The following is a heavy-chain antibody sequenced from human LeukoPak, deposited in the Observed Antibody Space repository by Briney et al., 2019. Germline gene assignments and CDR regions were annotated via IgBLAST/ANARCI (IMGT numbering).Heavy chain of an antibody. V-gene: IGHV3-33*01. Sequence: GGSLRLSCAASGFTFSSYGVHWVRQAPGKGLEWVAVIWYDGSNKYYADSVKGRFTISRDNSKNTLYLQMNSLRAEDTAVYYCARAPYTYYGDYFDYWGQGTLVTVSS. J-gene: IGHJ4*02. CDR2: IWYDGSNK. D-gene: IGHD4-17*01. CDR1: GFTFSSYG. CDR3: ARAPYTYYGDYFDY.